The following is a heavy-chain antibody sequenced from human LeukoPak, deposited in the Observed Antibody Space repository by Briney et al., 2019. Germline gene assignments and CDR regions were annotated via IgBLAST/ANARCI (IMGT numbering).Heavy chain of an antibody. D-gene: IGHD6-6*01. J-gene: IGHJ4*02. CDR3: ARTSYSSSSFPFDY. V-gene: IGHV4-59*01. CDR2: IYYSGST. CDR1: GGSISSYY. Sequence: PSETLSLTCTVSGGSISSYYWSWIRQPPGKGLEWIGYIYYSGSTNYNPSLKSRVTISVDTSKNQFSLKLSSVTAADTAVYYCARTSYSSSSFPFDYWGQGTLVTASS.